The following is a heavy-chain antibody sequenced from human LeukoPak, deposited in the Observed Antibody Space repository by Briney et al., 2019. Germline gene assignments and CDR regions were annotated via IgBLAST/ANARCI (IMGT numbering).Heavy chain of an antibody. CDR3: AKGELRYFDWPRGRGNYMDV. Sequence: GGSLRLSCAASGFTFSSYEMNWVRQAPGKGLEWVSYISSSGSTIYYADSVKGRFTISRDNAKNSLYLQMNSLRAEDTALYYCAKGELRYFDWPRGRGNYMDVWGKGTTVTVSS. CDR2: ISSSGSTI. J-gene: IGHJ6*03. D-gene: IGHD3-9*01. V-gene: IGHV3-48*03. CDR1: GFTFSSYE.